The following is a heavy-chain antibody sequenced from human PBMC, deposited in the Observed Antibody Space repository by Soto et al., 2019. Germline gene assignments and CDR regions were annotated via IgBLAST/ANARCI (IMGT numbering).Heavy chain of an antibody. Sequence: EVPLVESGGGLVQPGGSLRLSCAASGFTFSSYEMNWVRQAPGKGLEWVSYISHSGSTTSYADSVMGRFTIPRDDAKNSLYLQMHSLRAEDTAIYFCARALFGSYYYYHLDVWGQGTTVTVSS. CDR3: ARALFGSYYYYHLDV. CDR1: GFTFSSYE. V-gene: IGHV3-48*03. CDR2: ISHSGSTT. J-gene: IGHJ6*02. D-gene: IGHD3-16*01.